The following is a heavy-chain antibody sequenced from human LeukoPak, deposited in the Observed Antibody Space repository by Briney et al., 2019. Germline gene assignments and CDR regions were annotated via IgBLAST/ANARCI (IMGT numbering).Heavy chain of an antibody. Sequence: ASVKVSCKASGYTFTSYYMHWVRQAPGQGLEWMGIINPSGGSTSYAQKYQGRVTMTRDTSTSTVYMELSSLRSEDTAVYYCARLRGDDYGDYWGQGTLVTVSS. CDR2: INPSGGST. CDR3: ARLRGDDYGDY. D-gene: IGHD3-16*01. CDR1: GYTFTSYY. J-gene: IGHJ4*02. V-gene: IGHV1-46*01.